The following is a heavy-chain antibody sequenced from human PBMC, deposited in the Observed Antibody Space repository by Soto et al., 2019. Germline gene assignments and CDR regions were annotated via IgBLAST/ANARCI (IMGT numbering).Heavy chain of an antibody. D-gene: IGHD1-1*01. V-gene: IGHV3-11*06. Sequence: PGGSLRLSCAASGFTFSDYYMSWIRQAPGKGLEWVSYISSSSSYTNYADSVKGRFTISRDNAKNSLYLQMNSLRAEDTAVYYCARDGYNWNDYYGMDVWGQGTTVT. CDR2: ISSSSSYT. J-gene: IGHJ6*02. CDR3: ARDGYNWNDYYGMDV. CDR1: GFTFSDYY.